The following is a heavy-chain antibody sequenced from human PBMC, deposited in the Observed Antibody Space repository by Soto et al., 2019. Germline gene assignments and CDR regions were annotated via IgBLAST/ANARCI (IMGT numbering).Heavy chain of an antibody. CDR2: ISTTSRYI. CDR3: AKDREAAVGPGAFDI. Sequence: GGSLRLSCATSGFIFRNYAMHWVRQAPGKGLEWVSSISTTSRYIYYGDSVKGRFTISRDNAKNSLYLQMNSLRAEDTAVYYCAKDREAAVGPGAFDIWGQGTMVTVSS. CDR1: GFIFRNYA. V-gene: IGHV3-21*01. D-gene: IGHD6-13*01. J-gene: IGHJ3*02.